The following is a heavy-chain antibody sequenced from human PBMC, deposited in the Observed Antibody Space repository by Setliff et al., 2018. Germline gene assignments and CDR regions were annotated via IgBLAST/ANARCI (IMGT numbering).Heavy chain of an antibody. CDR3: AKDLGYSYGYRFDY. CDR1: GFIVSSTC. CDR2: IYRGGGTL. Sequence: PGGSLRLSCVASGFIVSSTCMMWVRQAPGKGLESVAVIYRGGGTLDYLDSVRGRFTISTDNFKNTLYLQMNSLRPEDTASYFCAKDLGYSYGYRFDYWGQGTLVTVSS. D-gene: IGHD5-18*01. V-gene: IGHV3-53*05. J-gene: IGHJ4*02.